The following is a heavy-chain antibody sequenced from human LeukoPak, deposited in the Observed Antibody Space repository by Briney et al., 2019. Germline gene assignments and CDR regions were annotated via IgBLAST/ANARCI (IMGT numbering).Heavy chain of an antibody. D-gene: IGHD1-1*01. Sequence: PSETLSLTCTVSGDSFTSVTDYWAWIRQPPGKGLEWIASGDYSGGTYYNPSLKSRVTMSVDTSKNQFSLKLSSVTAADTAVYYCAAYLGTTGTTLRLRRAFDIWGQGTMVTVSS. J-gene: IGHJ3*02. CDR2: GDYSGGT. CDR3: AAYLGTTGTTLRLRRAFDI. CDR1: GDSFTSVTDY. V-gene: IGHV4-39*07.